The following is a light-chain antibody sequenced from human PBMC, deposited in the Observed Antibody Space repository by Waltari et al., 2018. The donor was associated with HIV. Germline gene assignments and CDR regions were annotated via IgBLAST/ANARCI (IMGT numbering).Light chain of an antibody. CDR3: TSFTRNDTLM. Sequence: QSALTQPASVSASPGQSTTISCIGSSSDFGVDNFVSWYQQHPGGVPTVIIYEVFSRPSGVSNRFSGSKSGNTASLTISGLQTEDEADYYCTSFTRNDTLMFGGGTRVTVL. CDR2: EVF. J-gene: IGLJ3*02. V-gene: IGLV2-14*01. CDR1: SSDFGVDNF.